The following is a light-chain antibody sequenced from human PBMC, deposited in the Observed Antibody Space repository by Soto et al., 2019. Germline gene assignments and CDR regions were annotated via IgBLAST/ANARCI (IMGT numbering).Light chain of an antibody. V-gene: IGKV3-20*01. CDR1: QSVSGSY. CDR3: QQYGSSSMA. Sequence: EIVLTQSPGTLSLSPGDRATLSCRASQSVSGSYLAWYQQKPGQAPRLIIYGASSRATGIPDRFSGSGSGTDFTLTISRLEPEDFAVYYCQQYGSSSMALGQGTKVDIK. J-gene: IGKJ1*01. CDR2: GAS.